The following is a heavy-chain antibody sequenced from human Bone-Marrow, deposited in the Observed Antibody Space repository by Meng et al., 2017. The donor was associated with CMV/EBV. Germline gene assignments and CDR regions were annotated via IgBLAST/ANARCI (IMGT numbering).Heavy chain of an antibody. CDR3: ARDRSSVVVVAADYYFDY. CDR1: GFTFSSYA. CDR2: ISYDGSNK. D-gene: IGHD2-15*01. J-gene: IGHJ4*02. Sequence: GESLKISCAASGFTFSSYAMHWVRQAPGKGLEWVAVISYDGSNKYYADSVKGRFTISRDNSKNTLYLQMNSLRAEDTAVYYCARDRSSVVVVAADYYFDYWSQGPLVTVSS. V-gene: IGHV3-30-3*01.